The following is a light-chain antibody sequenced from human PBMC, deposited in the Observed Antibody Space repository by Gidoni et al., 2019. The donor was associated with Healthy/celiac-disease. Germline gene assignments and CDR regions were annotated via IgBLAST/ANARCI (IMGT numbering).Light chain of an antibody. J-gene: IGLJ3*02. V-gene: IGLV3-21*04. CDR3: QVWDSSSDQV. CDR1: NIGSKS. Sequence: SYVLTQPPPASVAPGKTARITCGGNNIGSKSVHWYQQKPGQAPVLVIYYDSDRPSGIPERFSGSNSGNTATLTISRVEAGDEADYYCQVWDSSSDQVFGGGTKLTVL. CDR2: YDS.